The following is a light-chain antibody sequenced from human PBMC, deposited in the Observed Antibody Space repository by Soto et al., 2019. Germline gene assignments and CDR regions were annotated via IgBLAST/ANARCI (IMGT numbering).Light chain of an antibody. J-gene: IGKJ1*01. CDR3: QQYVTSSPRT. CDR1: HTISSIY. CDR2: DSS. Sequence: EIVLTQAPGTLSLSPGERATLSCRAIHTISSIYLAWYQQKPGQAPRLLMYDSSRRATGIPDRLSGSGSGTDFTLTITRLEPEDFAVYYCQQYVTSSPRTFGQGTKVDI. V-gene: IGKV3-20*01.